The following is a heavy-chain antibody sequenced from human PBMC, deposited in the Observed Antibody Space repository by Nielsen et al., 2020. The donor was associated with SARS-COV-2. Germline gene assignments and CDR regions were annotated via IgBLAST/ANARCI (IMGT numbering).Heavy chain of an antibody. CDR1: GFTFSTNW. D-gene: IGHD2-2*01. J-gene: IGHJ6*02. V-gene: IGHV3-74*01. Sequence: GESLKISCVSSGFTFSTNWMHWVRQAPWKVLVWVSRITSDGSRTTYADSVQGRFTISRDNAKNTLYLQMISLRAEDTAVYYCARHPVVVVPAAVSYYYYGMDVWGQGTTVTVSS. CDR2: ITSDGSRT. CDR3: ARHPVVVVPAAVSYYYYGMDV.